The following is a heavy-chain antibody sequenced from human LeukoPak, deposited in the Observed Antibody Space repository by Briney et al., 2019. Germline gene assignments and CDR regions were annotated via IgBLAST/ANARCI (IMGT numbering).Heavy chain of an antibody. Sequence: GASVKVSCKASGYTFTSYDINWVRQATGQGLEWMGWMNPNSGNTGYAQKFQGRVTMTRNNSISTAYMELSSLRSEDTAVYYCARVRTVFGVVAYYYYMDVWGKGTTVIVSS. CDR1: GYTFTSYD. D-gene: IGHD3-3*01. CDR2: MNPNSGNT. J-gene: IGHJ6*03. V-gene: IGHV1-8*01. CDR3: ARVRTVFGVVAYYYYMDV.